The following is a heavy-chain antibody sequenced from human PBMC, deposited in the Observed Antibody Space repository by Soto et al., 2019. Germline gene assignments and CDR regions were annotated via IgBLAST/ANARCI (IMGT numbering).Heavy chain of an antibody. Sequence: SETLSLTCTVSGGSISSSSYYWGWIRQPPGKGLEWIGSIYYSGSTYYNPSLKSRVTISVDTSKNQFSLKLSSVTAADTAVYYCARLGSGYYDFWSGYPGLGNWFDPWGQGTLVTVSS. CDR3: ARLGSGYYDFWSGYPGLGNWFDP. CDR2: IYYSGST. D-gene: IGHD3-3*01. CDR1: GGSISSSSYY. J-gene: IGHJ5*02. V-gene: IGHV4-39*01.